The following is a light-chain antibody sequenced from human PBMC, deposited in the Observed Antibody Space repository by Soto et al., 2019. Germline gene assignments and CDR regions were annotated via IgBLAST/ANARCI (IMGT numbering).Light chain of an antibody. CDR2: AAS. Sequence: IQLTQSPSSLSASVGDRVTVTCRASQGISSYLAWYQQKPGKAPKLLIYAASTLQSGVPSRFSGRGSGTDFTLTISSLQAADFATYYCHQFNSYPRTFGPGTKVDIK. J-gene: IGKJ3*01. CDR3: HQFNSYPRT. CDR1: QGISSY. V-gene: IGKV1-9*01.